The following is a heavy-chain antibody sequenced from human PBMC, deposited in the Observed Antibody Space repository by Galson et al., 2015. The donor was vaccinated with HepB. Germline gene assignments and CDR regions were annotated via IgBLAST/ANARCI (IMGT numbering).Heavy chain of an antibody. D-gene: IGHD2-8*02. V-gene: IGHV1-69*10. CDR3: ARKDCTGGVCYFDY. CDR1: GGTFSNYV. J-gene: IGHJ4*02. CDR2: IIPILGIA. Sequence: SVKASCKASGGTFSNYVINWVRQAPGQGLEWMGGIIPILGIANYAQKFQGRVTITADKSTSTAYMELSSLRSEDTAVYYCARKDCTGGVCYFDYWGQGTLVTVSS.